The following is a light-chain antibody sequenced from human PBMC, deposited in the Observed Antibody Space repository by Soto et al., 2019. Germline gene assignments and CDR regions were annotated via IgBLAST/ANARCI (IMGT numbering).Light chain of an antibody. CDR1: QSVGTY. CDR3: QQRSDWRYT. V-gene: IGKV3-11*01. J-gene: IGKJ2*01. CDR2: TAS. Sequence: EIVLTQSPATLSLSPGESATLSCRASQSVGTYLAWYQQKPGQTPRLVIYTASNRATGIPARFSGSGSGTDFTLTITSLEPVDFAVSYCQQRSDWRYTFGQGTKLDIK.